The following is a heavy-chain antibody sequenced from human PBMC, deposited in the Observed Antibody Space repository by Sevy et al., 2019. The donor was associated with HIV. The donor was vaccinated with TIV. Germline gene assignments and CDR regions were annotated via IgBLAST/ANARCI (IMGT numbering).Heavy chain of an antibody. CDR1: GFTFSDYY. Sequence: GGSLRLSCAASGFTFSDYYMSWIRLAPGKGLEWVSYISSSGSTIYYADSVKGRFTISRDNAKNSLYLQMNSLRAEDTAVYYCARDLPPSATTVAHFDYWGQGTLVTVSS. CDR3: ARDLPPSATTVAHFDY. D-gene: IGHD4-17*01. V-gene: IGHV3-11*04. J-gene: IGHJ4*02. CDR2: ISSSGSTI.